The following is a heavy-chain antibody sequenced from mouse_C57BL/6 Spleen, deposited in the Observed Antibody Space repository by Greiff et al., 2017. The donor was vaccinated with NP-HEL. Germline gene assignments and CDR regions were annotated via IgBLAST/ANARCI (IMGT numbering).Heavy chain of an antibody. CDR2: INPNNGGT. CDR1: GYTFTDYN. CDR3: ARSYYGSSYYFDY. D-gene: IGHD1-1*01. J-gene: IGHJ2*01. Sequence: VQLQQSGPELVKPGASVKIPCKASGYTFTDYNMDWVKQSHGKSLEWIGDINPNNGGTIYNQKFKGKATLTVDKSSSTAYMELRSLTSEDTAVYYCARSYYGSSYYFDYWGQGTTLTVS. V-gene: IGHV1-18*01.